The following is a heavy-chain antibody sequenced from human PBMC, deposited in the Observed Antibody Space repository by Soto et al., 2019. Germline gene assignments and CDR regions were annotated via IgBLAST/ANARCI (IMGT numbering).Heavy chain of an antibody. CDR2: IHYTGST. J-gene: IGHJ4*02. V-gene: IGHV4-59*01. CDR3: ARPPGNTYGLFDY. Sequence: PSETLSLTCTVSGGSFSTYYWSWIRQPPGKGLEWIGYIHYTGSTSYNPSLKSRVTISMDTSKTQFSLKVRSVTSADTAVYYCARPPGNTYGLFDYWRQGALVTVS. CDR1: GGSFSTYY. D-gene: IGHD5-18*01.